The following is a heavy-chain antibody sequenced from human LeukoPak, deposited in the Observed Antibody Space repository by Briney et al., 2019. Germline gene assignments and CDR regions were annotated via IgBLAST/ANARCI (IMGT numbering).Heavy chain of an antibody. CDR3: VRGGESTWS. J-gene: IGHJ5*02. CDR1: GFTFGRYW. Sequence: GGSLRLSCADSGFTFGRYWMHWVRQAPGKGPVWVSRINNDGSGTTYADSVKGRFTISRDDAKNTLYLQMNSLRAEDTAVYYCVRGGESTWSWGQGTLVTVSS. V-gene: IGHV3-74*01. CDR2: INNDGSGT. D-gene: IGHD2-15*01.